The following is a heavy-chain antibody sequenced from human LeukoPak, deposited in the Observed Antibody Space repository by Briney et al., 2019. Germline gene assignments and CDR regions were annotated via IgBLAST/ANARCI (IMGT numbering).Heavy chain of an antibody. D-gene: IGHD1-26*01. CDR2: ISGSGGST. CDR1: GFTFSSYA. J-gene: IGHJ4*02. V-gene: IGHV3-23*01. CDR3: AKRRRGSYVDY. Sequence: GGSLRLSCAASGFTFSSYAMSWVRHAAGEGLEWVSAISGSGGSTYYADSVKGRLTISRDNSKNTLYLQLHSLRAEDTAVYYCAKRRRGSYVDYWRQGTLVTVSS.